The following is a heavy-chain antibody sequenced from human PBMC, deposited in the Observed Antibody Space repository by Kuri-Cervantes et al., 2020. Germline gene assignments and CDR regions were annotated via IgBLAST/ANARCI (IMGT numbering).Heavy chain of an antibody. J-gene: IGHJ4*02. Sequence: GESLKISCAASGFTFSSYWMSWVRQAPGKGLEWVANIKQDGSEKYFVDSVKGRFTTSRDNAKNTLFLQMNGLRVEDTAIYYCVRETAGPAYWGQGTRVTVSS. CDR1: GFTFSSYW. D-gene: IGHD6-13*01. CDR2: IKQDGSEK. V-gene: IGHV3-7*01. CDR3: VRETAGPAY.